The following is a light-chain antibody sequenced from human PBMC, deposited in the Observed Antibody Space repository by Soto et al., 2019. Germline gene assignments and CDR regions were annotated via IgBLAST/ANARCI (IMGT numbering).Light chain of an antibody. CDR1: QSVSSTY. J-gene: IGKJ1*01. V-gene: IGKV3-20*01. CDR3: QQYGRSPPWT. Sequence: EIVLTQSPGTLSLSPGERVTLSCRASQSVSSTYLAWYQQKPGQAPRLLIYGASSRVTGIPDRFSGSGSGTDFTLTISSREPADFVVSYCQQYGRSPPWTFGQGTKVEIK. CDR2: GAS.